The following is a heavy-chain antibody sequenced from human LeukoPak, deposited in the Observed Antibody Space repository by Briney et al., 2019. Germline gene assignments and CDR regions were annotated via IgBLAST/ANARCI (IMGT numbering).Heavy chain of an antibody. V-gene: IGHV3-66*01. Sequence: GGSLRLSCAASGFTVTRNYMSWARLAPGKGLECVSIITSAGATHYAPSVKGRFTISRDSSKNTVHLQMNSLRAEDTAVYYCATRGLSGYYYGMDVWGQGTTVTVSS. CDR2: ITSAGAT. CDR1: GFTVTRNY. J-gene: IGHJ6*02. D-gene: IGHD3/OR15-3a*01. CDR3: ATRGLSGYYYGMDV.